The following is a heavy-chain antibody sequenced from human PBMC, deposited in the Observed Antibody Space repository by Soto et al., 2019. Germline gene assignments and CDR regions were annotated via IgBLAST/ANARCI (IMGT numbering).Heavy chain of an antibody. CDR2: INSDGTT. V-gene: IGHV3-53*02. CDR3: AREAGSSRYYYALDV. CDR1: GFSVSTDY. Sequence: ELQLVETGGGLMQPGGSLRLSCAASGFSVSTDYMTWVRQAPGKGLEWVSVINSDGTTYYADSVKGRFTISRDNSKNTLFLQLNSLRAEDTAVYHCAREAGSSRYYYALDVWGQGTTVTVSS. J-gene: IGHJ6*02. D-gene: IGHD6-6*01.